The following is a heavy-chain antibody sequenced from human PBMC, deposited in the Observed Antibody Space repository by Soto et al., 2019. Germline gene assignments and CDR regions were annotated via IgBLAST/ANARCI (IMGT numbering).Heavy chain of an antibody. V-gene: IGHV4-34*01. CDR3: ARRSRHTYYYGMDV. CDR1: GGSFSGYY. Sequence: SETLSLTCAVYGGSFSGYYWSWIRQPPGKGLEWIGEINHSGSTNYNPSLKSRVTISVDTSKNQLSLKLSSVTAADTAVYYCARRSRHTYYYGMDVWGQGTTVTVSS. CDR2: INHSGST. J-gene: IGHJ6*02.